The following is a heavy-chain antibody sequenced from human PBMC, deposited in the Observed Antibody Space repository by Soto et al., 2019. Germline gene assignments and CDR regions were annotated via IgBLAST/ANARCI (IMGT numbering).Heavy chain of an antibody. CDR3: AKSGGASPYYFDY. V-gene: IGHV3-23*01. CDR2: ISVSGGGT. D-gene: IGHD1-26*01. J-gene: IGHJ4*02. Sequence: EVQLLESGGGLVQPGGSLRLSCAASAFTFNTYAMGWVRQAPGKGLEWVSAISVSGGGTYYADSVKGRFTISRATSKNTLYLQMHSLSAADTAVYYCAKSGGASPYYFDYWGRGSLVTVSS. CDR1: AFTFNTYA.